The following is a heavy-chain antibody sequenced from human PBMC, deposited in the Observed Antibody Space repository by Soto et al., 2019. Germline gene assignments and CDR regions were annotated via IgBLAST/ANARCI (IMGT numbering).Heavy chain of an antibody. J-gene: IGHJ2*01. CDR2: MNPNSGKT. CDR3: ARAVRGSYAYWYFDL. CDR1: GYTFKSYD. D-gene: IGHD3-10*01. Sequence: QVQLVQSGAEVKKPGASVKVSCKASGYTFKSYDINWVRQATGQGLEWMGWMNPNSGKTGYAQKFQGSVTMTRNTSISTGYMEVSSLISEDTAVYYCARAVRGSYAYWYFDLWGRGTLVTVFS. V-gene: IGHV1-8*01.